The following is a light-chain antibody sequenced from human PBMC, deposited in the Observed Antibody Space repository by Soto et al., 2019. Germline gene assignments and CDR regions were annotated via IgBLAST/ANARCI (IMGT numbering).Light chain of an antibody. V-gene: IGKV1-5*03. CDR3: QQYYDYSWT. CDR2: KAS. Sequence: DVQMTQSPSTLSASVGDRVTITCRASQNIGDWLACFQQKPGRAPKLLIYKASNLESGVPSTFSGSASGTEFTLTISSLQPADFATYYCQQYYDYSWTFGQGTKVDIK. CDR1: QNIGDW. J-gene: IGKJ1*01.